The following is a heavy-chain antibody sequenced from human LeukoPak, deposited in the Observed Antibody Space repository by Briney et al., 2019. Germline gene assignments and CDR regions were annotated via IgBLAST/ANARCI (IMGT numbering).Heavy chain of an antibody. CDR3: ARVGDLGFDY. J-gene: IGHJ4*02. V-gene: IGHV4-38-2*02. D-gene: IGHD3-16*01. Sequence: SETLSLTCTVSGYSISSGYYWGWIRQPPGKGLEWIGSIYHSGSTYYNPSLKSRVTISVDTSKNQFSLKLSSVTAADTAVYYCARVGDLGFDYWGQGTLVTVSS. CDR1: GYSISSGYY. CDR2: IYHSGST.